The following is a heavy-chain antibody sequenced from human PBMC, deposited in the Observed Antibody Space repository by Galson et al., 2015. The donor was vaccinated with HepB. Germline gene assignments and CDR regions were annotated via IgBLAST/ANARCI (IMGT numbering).Heavy chain of an antibody. V-gene: IGHV4-30-4*01. D-gene: IGHD7-27*01. Sequence: SLTCTVSGGSISSGDYYWTWIRQPPGRGLEWIGYIYHSGSTFYNPSLKSRLTISLDTSQNQFSLKLTSVTAADTAVYYCSWGIEGFDYWGQGALVTVSS. CDR2: IYHSGST. J-gene: IGHJ4*02. CDR3: SWGIEGFDY. CDR1: GGSISSGDYY.